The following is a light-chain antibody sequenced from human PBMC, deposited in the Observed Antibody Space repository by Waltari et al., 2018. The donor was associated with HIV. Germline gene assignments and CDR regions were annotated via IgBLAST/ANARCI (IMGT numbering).Light chain of an antibody. V-gene: IGLV3-1*01. CDR1: NLGHKY. CDR2: QDT. J-gene: IGLJ3*02. CDR3: QAWDSGTIV. Sequence: SYDLTQPPSVSVSSGQTATVTCSGVNLGHKYVSWYQQRSGQSPVLVIYQDTKRPPGIPERVVGSTAENTATLTIYETQPLDEAHYSCQAWDSGTIVFGGGTNLTVL.